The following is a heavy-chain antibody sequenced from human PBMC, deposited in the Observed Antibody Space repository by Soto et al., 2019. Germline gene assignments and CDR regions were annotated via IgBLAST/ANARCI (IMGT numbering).Heavy chain of an antibody. CDR3: ARVADYYDSSGYYGPDY. CDR1: GYTFTSYG. D-gene: IGHD3-22*01. V-gene: IGHV1-18*01. CDR2: ISAYNGNT. J-gene: IGHJ4*02. Sequence: ASVKVSCKASGYTFTSYGISWVRQAPGQGLEWMGWISAYNGNTNCAQKLQGRVTMTTDTSTSTAYMELRSLRSDDTAVYYCARVADYYDSSGYYGPDYWGQGTLVTVSS.